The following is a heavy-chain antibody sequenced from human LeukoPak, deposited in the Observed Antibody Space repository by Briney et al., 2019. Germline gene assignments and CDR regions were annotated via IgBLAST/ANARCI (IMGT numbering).Heavy chain of an antibody. CDR2: IYYSGST. CDR3: ARDQYYYDSSGKYYMDV. V-gene: IGHV4-59*12. J-gene: IGHJ6*03. CDR1: GGSISSYH. D-gene: IGHD3-22*01. Sequence: SETLSLTCTVSGGSISSYHWSWIRQPPGKGLEWIGYIYYSGSTNYNPSLKSRVTISVDTSKNQFSLKLSSVTAADTAVYYCARDQYYYDSSGKYYMDVWGKGTTVTISS.